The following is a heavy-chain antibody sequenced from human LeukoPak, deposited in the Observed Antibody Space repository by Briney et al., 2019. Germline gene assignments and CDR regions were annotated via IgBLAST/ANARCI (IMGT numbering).Heavy chain of an antibody. Sequence: ASVKVSCKASGYTFTGYYMHWVRQAPGQGLEWMGWINPNSGGTNYAQKFQGRVTMTRDTSISTAYMELSRLRSDDTAVYYCARDRNDFWSGYGDYYYYMDVWGKGTTVTVSS. V-gene: IGHV1-2*02. J-gene: IGHJ6*03. CDR1: GYTFTGYY. CDR2: INPNSGGT. D-gene: IGHD3-3*01. CDR3: ARDRNDFWSGYGDYYYYMDV.